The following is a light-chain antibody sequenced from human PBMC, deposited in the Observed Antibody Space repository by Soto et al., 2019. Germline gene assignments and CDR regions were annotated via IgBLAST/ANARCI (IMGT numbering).Light chain of an antibody. Sequence: EIVMTQSRATLSVSPGERATLSCRASQSVSTNLAWYQQKPGQAPRLLIYGASTRATGIPARFSGSGSGTEFTLTISSLQSEDLAVYYWQQYNSWLPLTLGGGTKVEIK. J-gene: IGKJ4*01. CDR2: GAS. CDR3: QQYNSWLPLT. V-gene: IGKV3-15*01. CDR1: QSVSTN.